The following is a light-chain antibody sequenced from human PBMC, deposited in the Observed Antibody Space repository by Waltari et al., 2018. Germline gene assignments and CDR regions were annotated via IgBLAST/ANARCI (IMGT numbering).Light chain of an antibody. CDR3: SSYGGSNTVV. CDR1: SSDVGAYNY. Sequence: QSALTQPPSASGSPGQSVTISCTGTSSDVGAYNYVSWYQQHPGKAPKLMISEVSKRPSGVPDRFSGSKSVNTASLTVSGLQSEDEADYYCSSYGGSNTVVFGGGTKLTVL. CDR2: EVS. J-gene: IGLJ2*01. V-gene: IGLV2-8*01.